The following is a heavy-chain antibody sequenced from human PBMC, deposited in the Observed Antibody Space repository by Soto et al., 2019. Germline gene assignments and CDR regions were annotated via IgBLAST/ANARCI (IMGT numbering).Heavy chain of an antibody. Sequence: EVHLVESGGGLVKPGGSLRLSCAASGFRFSIAWMNWVRQAPGKGLEWVGRIKSKTTTGTTYYSTPGKGRFSVSADGSENTLYLKMNSLKTEDTAVYYCTAGLYNSGGMDHWGHGTLVTVSS. CDR1: GFRFSIAW. J-gene: IGHJ4*01. CDR3: TAGLYNSGGMDH. D-gene: IGHD2-15*01. CDR2: IKSKTTTGTT. V-gene: IGHV3-15*07.